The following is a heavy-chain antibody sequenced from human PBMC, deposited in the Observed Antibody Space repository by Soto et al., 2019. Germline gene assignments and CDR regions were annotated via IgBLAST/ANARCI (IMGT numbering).Heavy chain of an antibody. CDR2: IIPIFGTA. Sequence: GASVKVSCKASGGTFSSYAISWVRQAPGQGLEWMGGIIPIFGTANYAQKFQGRVTITADKSTSTAYMELSSLRSEDTAVYYCARLGSAARMHFDYWGQGTLVTVSS. CDR3: ARLGSAARMHFDY. D-gene: IGHD6-6*01. J-gene: IGHJ4*02. V-gene: IGHV1-69*06. CDR1: GGTFSSYA.